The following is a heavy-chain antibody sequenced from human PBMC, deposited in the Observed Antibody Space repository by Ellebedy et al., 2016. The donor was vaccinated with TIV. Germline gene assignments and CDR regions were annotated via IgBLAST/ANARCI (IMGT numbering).Heavy chain of an antibody. Sequence: SETLSLXXSVSGGSIGRYYWSWIRQSPGKGLEWIGYVFHSGSTNHNPSLKSRVTISVDTSKNQFSLRLNSVTAADTALYFCARHVASSSSGSHFDSWGQGALVTVS. CDR2: VFHSGST. V-gene: IGHV4-59*08. CDR3: ARHVASSSSGSHFDS. D-gene: IGHD3-10*01. CDR1: GGSIGRYY. J-gene: IGHJ4*02.